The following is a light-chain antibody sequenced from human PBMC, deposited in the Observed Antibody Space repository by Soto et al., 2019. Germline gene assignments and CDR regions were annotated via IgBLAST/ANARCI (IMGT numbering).Light chain of an antibody. CDR3: CLYAGNIWV. J-gene: IGLJ1*01. V-gene: IGLV2-11*01. CDR1: SSDVGAYNY. CDR2: DVI. Sequence: QSALTQPRSVSGSPGQSVTISCTGTSSDVGAYNYVSWYQQHPGKAPKLMIYDVIKRPSGIPDRLSGSKSGNTASLTIAGLQVEDEADYYCCLYAGNIWVFGTGTKVTVL.